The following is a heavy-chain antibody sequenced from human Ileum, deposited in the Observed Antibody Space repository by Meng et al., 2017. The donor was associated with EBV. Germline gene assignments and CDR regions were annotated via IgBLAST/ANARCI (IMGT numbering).Heavy chain of an antibody. D-gene: IGHD3-22*01. V-gene: IGHV4-4*02. CDR1: GGAISRSDW. CDR3: ASSDYYRSDY. Sequence: LLPESGPVLVNPSETRALPSAVAGGAISRSDWWSWVRQPPGKGLEWIGETSHSGSINYSPSLKSRVTISLDKSKNQLSLKLNSVTAADTAVYYCASSDYYRSDYWGQGTLVTVSS. CDR2: TSHSGSI. J-gene: IGHJ4*02.